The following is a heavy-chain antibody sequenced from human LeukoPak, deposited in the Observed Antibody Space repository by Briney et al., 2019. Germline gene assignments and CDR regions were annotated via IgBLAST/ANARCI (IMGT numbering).Heavy chain of an antibody. D-gene: IGHD3-22*01. J-gene: IGHJ4*02. Sequence: SVKVSCKVSGGTFSSYAISWVRQAPGQGLEWMGGIIPILGTANYAQKFQGRVTITADESTSTAYMELGSLRSEDTAVYYCARDFGYYDSSGYPDYWGQGTLVTVSS. CDR2: IIPILGTA. CDR3: ARDFGYYDSSGYPDY. V-gene: IGHV1-69*01. CDR1: GGTFSSYA.